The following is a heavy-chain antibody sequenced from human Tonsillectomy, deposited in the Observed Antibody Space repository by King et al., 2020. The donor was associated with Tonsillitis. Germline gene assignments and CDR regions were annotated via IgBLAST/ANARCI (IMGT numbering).Heavy chain of an antibody. CDR3: AGESWGVGDGDPYFDY. V-gene: IGHV4-4*07. J-gene: IGHJ4*02. CDR1: GGSISSYY. Sequence: VQLQESGPGLVKPSETLSLTCTVSGGSISSYYWSWIRQPAGKGLEWIGRIYTSGSTNYNPSLKSRVTMSIDTSKNQFSLKLNSVTAADPAVYYCAGESWGVGDGDPYFDYWGQGTLVTVSS. D-gene: IGHD3-16*01. CDR2: IYTSGST.